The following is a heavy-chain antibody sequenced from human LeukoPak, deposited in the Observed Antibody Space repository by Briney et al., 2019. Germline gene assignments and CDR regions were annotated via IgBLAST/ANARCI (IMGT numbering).Heavy chain of an antibody. CDR2: IFYSGST. CDR3: AREKIAARPGNNAFDI. D-gene: IGHD6-6*01. V-gene: IGHV4-61*05. CDR1: GGSISSSSSY. J-gene: IGHJ3*02. Sequence: PSETLSLTCTVSGGSISSSSSYWGWIRQPPGKGLEWIGYIFYSGSTNYNPSLKSRVTISVDTSKNQFSLRLSSVTAADTAVYYCAREKIAARPGNNAFDIWGQGTMVTVSS.